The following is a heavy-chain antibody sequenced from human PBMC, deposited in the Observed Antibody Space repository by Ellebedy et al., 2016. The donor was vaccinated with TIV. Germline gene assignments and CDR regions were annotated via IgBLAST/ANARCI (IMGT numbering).Heavy chain of an antibody. Sequence: MPSETLSLTCSVSGSSISSYYWSWIRQPPGKRLEWIGNVFYSGSVTYDPFLKGRVTMSFDTSRNEFSLNLTSVTAADTAVYYCARHVCRYSILGLVICSRAAGDVFDVWGQGTMVTVS. D-gene: IGHD3/OR15-3a*01. CDR3: ARHVCRYSILGLVICSRAAGDVFDV. CDR1: GSSISSYY. CDR2: VFYSGSV. J-gene: IGHJ3*01. V-gene: IGHV4-59*08.